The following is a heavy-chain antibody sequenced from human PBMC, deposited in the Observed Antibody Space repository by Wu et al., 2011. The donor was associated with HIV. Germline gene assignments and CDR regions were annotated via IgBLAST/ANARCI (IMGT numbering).Heavy chain of an antibody. CDR3: AREHDYGGADAFDI. CDR2: IIPIFGTA. J-gene: IGHJ3*02. V-gene: IGHV1-69*06. CDR1: GGTFNSYA. Sequence: QVQLVQSGAEVKKPGSSVKVSCKASGGTFNSYALSWVRQAPGQGLEWMGRIIPIFGTANYAQKFQDRVTITADKSTSTAYMELSSLRSEDTAVYYCAREHDYGGADAFDIWGQGTMVTVSS. D-gene: IGHD4-23*01.